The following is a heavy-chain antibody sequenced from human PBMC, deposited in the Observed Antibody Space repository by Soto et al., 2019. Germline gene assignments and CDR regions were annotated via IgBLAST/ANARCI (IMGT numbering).Heavy chain of an antibody. J-gene: IGHJ4*02. D-gene: IGHD4-17*01. CDR3: AKGGATVTTD. Sequence: EVRLLESGGALVQPGGSLRLSFAASGFTFSSYAMSWVRQAPGKGLEWVSSISSGGTTYYADSVKGRFTISRDDSENTLYLQMSTLRAEDTAVYYCAKGGATVTTDWGQGTLVTVSS. V-gene: IGHV3-23*01. CDR2: ISSGGTT. CDR1: GFTFSSYA.